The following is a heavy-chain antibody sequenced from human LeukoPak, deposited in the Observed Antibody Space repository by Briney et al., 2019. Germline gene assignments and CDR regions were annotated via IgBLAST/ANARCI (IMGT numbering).Heavy chain of an antibody. V-gene: IGHV3-30*18. J-gene: IGHJ6*02. Sequence: GGSLRLSCAASGFTFSSYGMHWVRQAPGKGLEWVAVISYDGSNKYYADSVKGRFTISRDNSKNTLYLQMNSLRAEDTAVYYCAKVGYSGSYGLYYYGMDVWGQGTTVTVSS. CDR3: AKVGYSGSYGLYYYGMDV. D-gene: IGHD1-26*01. CDR2: ISYDGSNK. CDR1: GFTFSSYG.